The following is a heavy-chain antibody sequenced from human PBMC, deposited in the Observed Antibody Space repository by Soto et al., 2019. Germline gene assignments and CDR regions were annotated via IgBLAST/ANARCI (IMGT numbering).Heavy chain of an antibody. J-gene: IGHJ4*02. CDR2: IYYSGST. Sequence: QLQLQESGPGLVKPSETLSLTCTVSGGSIRSSSYYWGWIRQPPGKGLEWIGRIYYSGSTYYNPSPKSRVTISVDTSKNQFALRLSSVTAADPAVYYCASHTPAISISDHWGQGTLGTVSS. D-gene: IGHD2-15*01. V-gene: IGHV4-39*01. CDR3: ASHTPAISISDH. CDR1: GGSIRSSSYY.